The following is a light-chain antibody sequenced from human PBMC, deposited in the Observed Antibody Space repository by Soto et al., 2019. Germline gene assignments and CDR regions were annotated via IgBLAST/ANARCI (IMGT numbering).Light chain of an antibody. J-gene: IGLJ2*01. V-gene: IGLV2-8*01. Sequence: QSALTQPPSASGSPGPSVTISCTGTSSDVGGYNYVSWYQQHPGKAPKLMIYEVSKRPSGVPDRFSGSKSGNTASLTVSGLQAEDEADYYCSSYAGSKTLFGGGTQLTVL. CDR1: SSDVGGYNY. CDR3: SSYAGSKTL. CDR2: EVS.